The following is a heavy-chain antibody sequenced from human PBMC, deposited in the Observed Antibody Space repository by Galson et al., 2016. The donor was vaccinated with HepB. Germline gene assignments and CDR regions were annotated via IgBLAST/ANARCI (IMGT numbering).Heavy chain of an antibody. CDR2: IWYDGGKQ. CDR1: GFTFSSHG. Sequence: SLRLSCAASGFTFSSHGMHWVRQAQGKGLEWVAAIWYDGGKQYFGDSDKGRFTISRDNSKNTLYLENNSLRPEDTAMYYCASDEADSIGLPDFWGQGDLVTVSS. J-gene: IGHJ4*02. D-gene: IGHD3-22*01. V-gene: IGHV3-33*01. CDR3: ASDEADSIGLPDF.